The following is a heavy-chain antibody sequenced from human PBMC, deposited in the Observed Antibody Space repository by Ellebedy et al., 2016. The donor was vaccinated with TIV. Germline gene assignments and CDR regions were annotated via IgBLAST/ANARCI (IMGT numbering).Heavy chain of an antibody. V-gene: IGHV4-39*01. CDR1: GDSISSSSYY. Sequence: MPGGSLRLSCIVSGDSISSSSYYWGWIRQPPGKGLEWIGRVYSSGNTDYTPSLRSRLTISIATSRNRFSLRLNSVTAADTAVYYCARVHFGFFDLWGQGAPVIVSS. D-gene: IGHD3-10*01. CDR3: ARVHFGFFDL. J-gene: IGHJ4*02. CDR2: VYSSGNT.